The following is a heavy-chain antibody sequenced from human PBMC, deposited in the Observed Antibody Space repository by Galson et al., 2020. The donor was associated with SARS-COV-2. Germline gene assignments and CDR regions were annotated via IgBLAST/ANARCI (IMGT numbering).Heavy chain of an antibody. CDR3: AHSTNYNPSRKSRVTISGDTSKNQFSLKLSSVTAADTAVYYCARDRHDILTYYYYGMDV. Sequence: SETVSLTCTATGGTIRSGSYYWNWIRQPAGPGLEWIGHIYTSGSTNYNPSLKLPVTISVHTSTNKITLKLRPLPTDTNTDSHRAHSTNYNPSRKSRVTISGDTSKNQFSLKLSSVTAADTAVYYCARDRHDILTYYYYGMDVWGQGTTVTVSS. CDR1: GGTIRSGSYY. V-gene: IGHV4-61*09. CDR2: IYTSGST. D-gene: IGHD3-10*01. J-gene: IGHJ6*02.